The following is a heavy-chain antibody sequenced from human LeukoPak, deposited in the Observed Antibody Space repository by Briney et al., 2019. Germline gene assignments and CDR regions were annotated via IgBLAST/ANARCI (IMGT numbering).Heavy chain of an antibody. D-gene: IGHD3-10*01. CDR2: ISYDGSNK. J-gene: IGHJ4*02. V-gene: IGHV3-30*04. CDR1: GFTFSSYA. Sequence: PGGSLRLSCAASGFTFSSYAMHWVRQAPGEGLEWVAVISYDGSNKYYADSVKGRFTISRDNSKNTLYLQMNSLRAEDTAVYYCARDVAYYYGSGSYSIDYWGQGTLVTVSS. CDR3: ARDVAYYYGSGSYSIDY.